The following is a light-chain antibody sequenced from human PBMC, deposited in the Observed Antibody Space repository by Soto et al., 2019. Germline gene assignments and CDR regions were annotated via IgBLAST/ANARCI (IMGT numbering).Light chain of an antibody. CDR2: EVT. V-gene: IGLV2-18*02. J-gene: IGLJ1*01. Sequence: QSVLTHPPSVSGSPGQSVTISCPGTSSYVGRYDRVSWYQQSPGTAPKLIIYEVTNRPSGVPDRFSGSKSGNTASLTISGLQAEDEADFYCSSYTSSSRYIFGTGTKVTVL. CDR1: SSYVGRYDR. CDR3: SSYTSSSRYI.